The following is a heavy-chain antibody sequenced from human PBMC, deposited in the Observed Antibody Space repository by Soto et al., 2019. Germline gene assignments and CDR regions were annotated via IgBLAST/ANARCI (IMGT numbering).Heavy chain of an antibody. CDR1: GYTFTSYD. V-gene: IGHV1-8*01. J-gene: IGHJ3*02. Sequence: GASVKVSCKASGYTFTSYDINWVRQATGQGLEWMGWMNPNSGNTGYAQKFQGRVTMTRNTSISTAYMELSSLRSEDTAVYYCARGGDIVVVVAASRAFDIWGQGTMVTVSS. CDR2: MNPNSGNT. CDR3: ARGGDIVVVVAASRAFDI. D-gene: IGHD2-15*01.